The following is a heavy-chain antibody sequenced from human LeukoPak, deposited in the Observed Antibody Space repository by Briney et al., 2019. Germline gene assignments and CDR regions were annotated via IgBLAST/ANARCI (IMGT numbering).Heavy chain of an antibody. Sequence: GGSLRLSCAASGFTFSSYGMHWVRQAPGKGLEWVAFIRYDGSNKYYAGSVKGRFTISRDNSRNTLYLQMNSLRAEDTAVYYCAKDLRVRGVMTDYWGQGTLVTVSS. CDR2: IRYDGSNK. V-gene: IGHV3-30*02. CDR1: GFTFSSYG. D-gene: IGHD3-10*01. J-gene: IGHJ4*02. CDR3: AKDLRVRGVMTDY.